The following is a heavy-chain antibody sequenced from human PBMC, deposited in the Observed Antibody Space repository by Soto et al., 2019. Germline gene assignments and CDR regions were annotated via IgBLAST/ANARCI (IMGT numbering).Heavy chain of an antibody. V-gene: IGHV3-30-3*01. D-gene: IGHD3-22*01. CDR3: ARAAEITMIVVVITHLDY. J-gene: IGHJ4*02. CDR2: ISYDGSNK. Sequence: QVQLVESGGGVVQPGRSLRLSCAASGFTFSSYAMHWVRQAPGKGLEWEAVISYDGSNKYYADSVKGRFTISRDNSKNTLYLQMNSLRAEDTAVYYCARAAEITMIVVVITHLDYWGQGTLVTVSS. CDR1: GFTFSSYA.